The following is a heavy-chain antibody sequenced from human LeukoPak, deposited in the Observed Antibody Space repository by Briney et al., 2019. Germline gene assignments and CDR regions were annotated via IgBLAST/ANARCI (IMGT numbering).Heavy chain of an antibody. CDR3: AKDLQYNFDY. D-gene: IGHD4-11*01. Sequence: GGSLRLSCAASGFSVSTNYMSWVRQAPGKGLEWVSAISGSGDRTYYADSVKGRFTISRDNSKNTLYLQMHTLRAEDTAVYYCAKDLQYNFDYWGEGTLVTVSS. J-gene: IGHJ4*02. CDR2: ISGSGDRT. CDR1: GFSVSTNY. V-gene: IGHV3-23*01.